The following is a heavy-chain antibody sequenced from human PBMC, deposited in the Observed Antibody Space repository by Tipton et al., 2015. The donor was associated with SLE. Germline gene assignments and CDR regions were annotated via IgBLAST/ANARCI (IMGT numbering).Heavy chain of an antibody. CDR2: INHSGST. CDR3: ARDKIVGATRTFDI. J-gene: IGHJ3*02. CDR1: GGSFSGYY. D-gene: IGHD1-26*01. Sequence: TLSLTCAVYGGSFSGYYWSWIRQPPGKGLEWIGEINHSGSTNYNPSLKSRVTISVDTSKNQFSLKLSSVTAADTAVYYCARDKIVGATRTFDIWGQGTMVTVSS. V-gene: IGHV4-34*01.